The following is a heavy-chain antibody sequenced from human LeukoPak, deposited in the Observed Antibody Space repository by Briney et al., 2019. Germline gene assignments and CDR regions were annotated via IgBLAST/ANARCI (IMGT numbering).Heavy chain of an antibody. D-gene: IGHD6-19*01. V-gene: IGHV4-30-2*01. CDR2: IYHSGST. Sequence: SQTLSLTCAVSGDSISSGGYSWSWIRQPPGKGLEWIGNIYHSGSTYYNPSLKSRATISVDRSKNQCSLKLSSVTAADTAVYYCARGGVGSGWYYSDYWGRGTVVSVPT. CDR1: GDSISSGGYS. CDR3: ARGGVGSGWYYSDY. J-gene: IGHJ4*02.